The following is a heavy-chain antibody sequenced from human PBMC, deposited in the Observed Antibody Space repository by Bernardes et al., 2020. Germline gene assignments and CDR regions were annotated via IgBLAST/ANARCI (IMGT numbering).Heavy chain of an antibody. CDR1: GFTISTYW. CDR2: IKQDGSEE. D-gene: IGHD6-13*01. V-gene: IGHV3-7*04. CDR3: AGGYSNSPVADY. J-gene: IGHJ4*02. Sequence: GGSLRLSCAASGFTISTYWMSWVRQAPGKGLEWVANIKQDGSEENYVHSVKGRFTIFRDNAENSVYLQMNSLRAEDTAVFYCAGGYSNSPVADYWGQGTLVTVSS.